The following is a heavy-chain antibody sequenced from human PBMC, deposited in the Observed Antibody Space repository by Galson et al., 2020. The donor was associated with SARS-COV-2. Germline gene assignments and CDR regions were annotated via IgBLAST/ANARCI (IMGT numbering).Heavy chain of an antibody. CDR3: ARSTGSGWYDG. CDR1: GFAFSSYW. V-gene: IGHV3-7*01. D-gene: IGHD6-19*01. Sequence: GESLKISCAASGFAFSSYWMSWLRQAPGKGLEWVANIQHNGGEKYYLESVTGRFTISRDNVRNSLSLQMDSLRVDDSAVYYCARSTGSGWYDGWGQGTLVTVSS. J-gene: IGHJ4*02. CDR2: IQHNGGEK.